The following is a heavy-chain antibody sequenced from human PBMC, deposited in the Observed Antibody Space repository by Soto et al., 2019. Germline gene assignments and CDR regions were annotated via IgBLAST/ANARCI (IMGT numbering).Heavy chain of an antibody. J-gene: IGHJ3*02. Sequence: ASVKVSCKASGFTFSSSGIHWVRQARGQRLEWIGWIVVGSGNTNYAQKFQERVTITRDVSTNTAYMELTSLRSEDTAVYYCARDLGDGYNSGAFDIWG. D-gene: IGHD5-12*01. V-gene: IGHV1-58*02. CDR1: GFTFSSSG. CDR2: IVVGSGNT. CDR3: ARDLGDGYNSGAFDI.